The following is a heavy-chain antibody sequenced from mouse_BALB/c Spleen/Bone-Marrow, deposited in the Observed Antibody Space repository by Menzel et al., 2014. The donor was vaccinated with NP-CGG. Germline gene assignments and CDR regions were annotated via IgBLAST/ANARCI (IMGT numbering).Heavy chain of an antibody. D-gene: IGHD4-1*01. Sequence: EVKLMESGGGLVQPGGSRKLSCAASGFTFSSFGMHWVRQASEKGLEWVAYISSGSNTIYYADTVKGRFTISRDNPKNTLFLQMTSLRSEDTAMYYCATGTRAMDYWGQGTSVTVSS. CDR3: ATGTRAMDY. J-gene: IGHJ4*01. V-gene: IGHV5-17*02. CDR2: ISSGSNTI. CDR1: GFTFSSFG.